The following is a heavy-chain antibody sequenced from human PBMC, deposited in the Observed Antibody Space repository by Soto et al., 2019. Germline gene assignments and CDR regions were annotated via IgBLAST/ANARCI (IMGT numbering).Heavy chain of an antibody. D-gene: IGHD2-21*01. J-gene: IGHJ6*02. Sequence: QVQLVQSGAEVKKPGASVKVSCKASGYTFTSYYMHWVRQAPGQGLEWMGTINPSGGSTSYAQKFQGRVTMTRDTSTSTVYMELSSLRSEDTAVYYCARAGEADYYYYYGMDVWGQGTTVTVSS. CDR2: INPSGGST. CDR1: GYTFTSYY. V-gene: IGHV1-46*01. CDR3: ARAGEADYYYYYGMDV.